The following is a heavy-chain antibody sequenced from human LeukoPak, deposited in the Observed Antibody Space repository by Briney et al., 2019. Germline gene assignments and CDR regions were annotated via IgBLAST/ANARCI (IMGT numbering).Heavy chain of an antibody. CDR2: MNPNSGNT. D-gene: IGHD6-19*01. J-gene: IGHJ4*02. V-gene: IGHV1-8*03. CDR1: GYTFTSYD. CDR3: ARVKRSGWYGEENFDY. Sequence: ASVKVSCKASGYTFTSYDINWVRQATGQGLEWMGWMNPNSGNTGYAQKFQGRVTITRNTSISTAYMELSSLRSEDTAVYYCARVKRSGWYGEENFDYWGQGTLVTVSS.